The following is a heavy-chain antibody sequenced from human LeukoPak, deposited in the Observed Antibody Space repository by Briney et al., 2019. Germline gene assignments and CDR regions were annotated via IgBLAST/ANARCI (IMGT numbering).Heavy chain of an antibody. J-gene: IGHJ4*02. D-gene: IGHD4-17*01. CDR3: ARSPVVYGDYAFDY. CDR2: IYYSGST. CDR1: GGSISSYY. Sequence: SETLSLTCTVSGGSISSYYWSWIRQPPGKGLEWIGYIYYSGSTNYNPSLKSRVTISVDTSKNQFSLKLSSVTAADTAVYYCARSPVVYGDYAFDYWGQGTLVTVSS. V-gene: IGHV4-59*08.